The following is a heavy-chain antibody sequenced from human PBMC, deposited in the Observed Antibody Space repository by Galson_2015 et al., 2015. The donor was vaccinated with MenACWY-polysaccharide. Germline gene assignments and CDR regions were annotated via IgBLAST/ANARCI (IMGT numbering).Heavy chain of an antibody. CDR1: GYTFTSYD. Sequence: SVKVSCKASGYTFTSYDINWVRQAPGQGLEWMGWMNPNSGNTGYAQKFQGRVTMTRNTSISTAYMELSSLRSEDTAVYYCARGNLAYCGGDCYLYNWFDPWGQGTLVTVSS. CDR2: MNPNSGNT. CDR3: ARGNLAYCGGDCYLYNWFDP. V-gene: IGHV1-8*01. D-gene: IGHD2-21*02. J-gene: IGHJ5*02.